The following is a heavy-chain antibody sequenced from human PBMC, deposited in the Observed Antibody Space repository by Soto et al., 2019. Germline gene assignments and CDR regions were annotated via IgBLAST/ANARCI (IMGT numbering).Heavy chain of an antibody. J-gene: IGHJ6*03. CDR1: GFTFSSYA. D-gene: IGHD3-3*01. CDR2: ISGSGGST. Sequence: PGGSLRLSCAASGFTFSSYALHWVRQAPGKGLEYVSAISGSGGSTYYADSVKGWVTMTRDTSISTAYMELSRLRSDDTAVYYCARAGLRFLEWLLYRLGGYYYYYMDVWGKGTTVTVSS. CDR3: ARAGLRFLEWLLYRLGGYYYYYMDV. V-gene: IGHV3-64*04.